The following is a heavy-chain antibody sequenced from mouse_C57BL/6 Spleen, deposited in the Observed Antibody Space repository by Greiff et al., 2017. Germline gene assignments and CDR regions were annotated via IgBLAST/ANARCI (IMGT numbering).Heavy chain of an antibody. CDR3: AGPLYYGSPYYYAMDY. V-gene: IGHV1-82*01. Sequence: VQLQQSGPELVKPGASVKISCKASGYAFSSSWMNWVKQRPGKGLEWIGRIYPGDGDTNYNGKFKGKATLTADTTSSTTYMQLSSLTSEDSAVYFCAGPLYYGSPYYYAMDYWGQGTSVTVSS. CDR1: GYAFSSSW. CDR2: IYPGDGDT. D-gene: IGHD1-1*01. J-gene: IGHJ4*01.